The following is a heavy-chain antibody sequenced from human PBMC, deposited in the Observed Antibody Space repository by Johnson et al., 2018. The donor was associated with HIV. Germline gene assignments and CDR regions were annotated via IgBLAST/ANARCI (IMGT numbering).Heavy chain of an antibody. D-gene: IGHD4-17*01. J-gene: IGHJ3*02. V-gene: IGHV3-7*01. Sequence: VQLLESGGGLVQPGGSLRLSCVASGFRFSAYWMAWVRQAPGKGLEWVANIWEDGGETKYADSVKGRFTIYRVNAKNSIYLQMNSLRPEDTALYYCVTDANYGAFSMWGQGTTV. CDR1: GFRFSAYW. CDR2: IWEDGGET. CDR3: VTDANYGAFSM.